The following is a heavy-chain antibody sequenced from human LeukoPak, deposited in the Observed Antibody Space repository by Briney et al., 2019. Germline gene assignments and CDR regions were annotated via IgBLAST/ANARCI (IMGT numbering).Heavy chain of an antibody. D-gene: IGHD2-2*01. V-gene: IGHV4-34*01. CDR1: DGSFSGYY. CDR3: ARVRCSSTSCYKRDFDY. J-gene: IGHJ4*02. Sequence: PSETLSLTCAVYDGSFSGYYWSWIRQPPETGLEWIGEINHRGSTNYNPSLKSRVTISVDTSKNQFSLKLSSVTAADTAVYYCARVRCSSTSCYKRDFDYWGQGTLVTVSS. CDR2: INHRGST.